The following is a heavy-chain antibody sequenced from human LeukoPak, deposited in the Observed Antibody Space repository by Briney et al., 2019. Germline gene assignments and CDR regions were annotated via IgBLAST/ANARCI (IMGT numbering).Heavy chain of an antibody. CDR3: ARYDFILISYFDL. CDR2: IYSDGTT. Sequence: GGSLRLSCAASGFTVSNNYMSWVRQAPGKKLEWVSDIYSDGTTFYADSVKGRFTISRDNSKNTLYLQMNCLRAEDTAVYHCARYDFILISYFDLWGRGALVTVSS. V-gene: IGHV3-53*01. D-gene: IGHD3-3*01. CDR1: GFTVSNNY. J-gene: IGHJ2*01.